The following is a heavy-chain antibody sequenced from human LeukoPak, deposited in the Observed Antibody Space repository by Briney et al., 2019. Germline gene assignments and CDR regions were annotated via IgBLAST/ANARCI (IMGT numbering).Heavy chain of an antibody. V-gene: IGHV3-21*01. CDR1: GFTFSDFP. CDR2: ITSTSSYT. D-gene: IGHD6-13*01. Sequence: GGSLRLSCAGSGFTFSDFPMIWVRQAPGKGLEWVSFITSTSSYTYYAESVKGRFTMSRDNSKNSLYLQMSSLRAEETAFYYSARDRVAAASYYMAVWGKGTTVTVSS. CDR3: ARDRVAAASYYMAV. J-gene: IGHJ6*03.